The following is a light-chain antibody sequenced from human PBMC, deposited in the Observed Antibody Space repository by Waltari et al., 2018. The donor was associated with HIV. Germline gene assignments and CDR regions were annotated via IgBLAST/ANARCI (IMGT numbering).Light chain of an antibody. Sequence: QSVLTQPPSASGTPGQRVTISCSGTRSNIGTNTVNWYQIIPGTAPKLLIYNDNQRPSVFPDRFSGSRSGTSSSLAIIGLQSEDEADYYCAAWDDRLDGQGVFGGGTTLTVL. CDR1: RSNIGTNT. V-gene: IGLV1-44*01. J-gene: IGLJ3*02. CDR3: AAWDDRLDGQGV. CDR2: NDN.